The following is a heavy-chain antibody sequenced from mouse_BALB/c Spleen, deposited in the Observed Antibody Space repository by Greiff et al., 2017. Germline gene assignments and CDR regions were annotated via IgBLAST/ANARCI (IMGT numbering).Heavy chain of an antibody. D-gene: IGHD1-1*01. V-gene: IGHV1-15*01. Sequence: QVHVKQSGAELVRPGASVTLSCKASGYTFTDYEMHWVKQTPVHGLEWIGAIDPETGGTAYNQKFKGKATLTADKSSSTAYMELLSLTSEDSAVYYCILRGFAYWGQGTLVTVSA. CDR2: IDPETGGT. J-gene: IGHJ3*01. CDR3: ILRGFAY. CDR1: GYTFTDYE.